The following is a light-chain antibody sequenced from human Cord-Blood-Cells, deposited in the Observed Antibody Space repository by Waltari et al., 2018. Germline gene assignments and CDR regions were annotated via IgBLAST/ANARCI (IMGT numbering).Light chain of an antibody. CDR3: QQSYSTPWT. CDR2: AAA. CDR1: QSISSY. Sequence: DIQMTQSPPSLSASVGDRVTITCRARQSISSYLNWYHQKPGKAPKRLIYAAARLQSVVPSRFSGSGSGTDFTRTISSLQPEEFANYYGQQSYSTPWTFGQGTKVEIK. V-gene: IGKV1-39*01. J-gene: IGKJ1*01.